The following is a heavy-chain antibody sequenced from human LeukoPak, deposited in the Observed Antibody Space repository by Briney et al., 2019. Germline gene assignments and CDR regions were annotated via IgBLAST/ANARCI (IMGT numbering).Heavy chain of an antibody. D-gene: IGHD6-19*01. V-gene: IGHV3-7*03. Sequence: QPGGSLRLSCAASGFTFSSYWMSWVRQAPGKGLEWAANIKQDGSEKYYVDPVKGRFTISRDNAKNSLYLQMNSLRAEDTAVYYCARLIAVTGYRYFDLWGRGALVTVSS. CDR1: GFTFSSYW. J-gene: IGHJ2*01. CDR2: IKQDGSEK. CDR3: ARLIAVTGYRYFDL.